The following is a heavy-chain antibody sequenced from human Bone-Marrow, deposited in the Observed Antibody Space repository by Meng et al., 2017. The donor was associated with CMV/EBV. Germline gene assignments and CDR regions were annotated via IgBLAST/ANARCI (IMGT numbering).Heavy chain of an antibody. Sequence: GESLKISCAASGFTFSSYAMSWVRQAPGKGLEWVSAISGSGGSTYYADSVKGRFTISRDNSKTTLYLQMNSLRAEATAVYYCAKVRYQRLYGGRYFDYWGQGTLVTVSS. CDR2: ISGSGGST. V-gene: IGHV3-23*01. CDR1: GFTFSSYA. J-gene: IGHJ4*02. D-gene: IGHD2-2*02. CDR3: AKVRYQRLYGGRYFDY.